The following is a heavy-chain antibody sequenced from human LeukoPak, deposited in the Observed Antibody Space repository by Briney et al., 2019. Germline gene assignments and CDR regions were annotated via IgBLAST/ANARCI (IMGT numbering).Heavy chain of an antibody. CDR3: AGPLGIAAAVAFDI. Sequence: PGGSLRLSCAASGFTFSSYSMNWVRQAPGKGLEWVSSISSSSSYIYYADSVKGRFTISRDNAKNSLYLQMNSLRAEDTAVYYCAGPLGIAAAVAFDIWGQGTMVTVSS. V-gene: IGHV3-21*01. CDR2: ISSSSSYI. J-gene: IGHJ3*02. D-gene: IGHD6-13*01. CDR1: GFTFSSYS.